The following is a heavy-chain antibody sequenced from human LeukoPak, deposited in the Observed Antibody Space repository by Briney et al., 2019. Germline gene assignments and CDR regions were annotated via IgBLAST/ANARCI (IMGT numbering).Heavy chain of an antibody. V-gene: IGHV1-24*01. D-gene: IGHD4-17*01. CDR2: FDPEDGET. Sequence: GASVKVSCKVSGYTLTELSMHWVRQAPGKRLEWMGGFDPEDGETIYAQKFQGRVTMTEDTSTDTAYMELSSLRSEDTAMYFCASTPDNDYGDYEDYWGPGTLVTVSS. CDR1: GYTLTELS. CDR3: ASTPDNDYGDYEDY. J-gene: IGHJ4*02.